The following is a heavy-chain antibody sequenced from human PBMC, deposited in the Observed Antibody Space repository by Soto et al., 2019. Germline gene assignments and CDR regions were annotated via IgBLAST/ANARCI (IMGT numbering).Heavy chain of an antibody. J-gene: IGHJ5*02. V-gene: IGHV2-5*02. Sequence: SGPTLVNPTQTLTLTCTFSGFSLSTSGVGVGWIRQPPGKALEWLALIYWDDDKRYSPSLKTRLTITKDTSKKQVVVTMTNMDPVDTAIYYCARRICTSLTCYVPEGNWLDPWGQGILVTVSS. CDR3: ARRICTSLTCYVPEGNWLDP. CDR2: IYWDDDK. CDR1: GFSLSTSGVG. D-gene: IGHD2-8*01.